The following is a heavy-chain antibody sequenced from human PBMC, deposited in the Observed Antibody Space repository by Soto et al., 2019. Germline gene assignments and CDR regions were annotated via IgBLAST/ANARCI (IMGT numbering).Heavy chain of an antibody. Sequence: DVQMVESGGGLVQPGGSLKLSCATTGFTFAGSAIHWVRQAPGKGLEWIGRIRNKANNYATAYPASVAGRFTISRDDSKTTAYLEMNSLKTEDTAMYYCAGPGPFDSWGQGTLVTVSS. CDR3: AGPGPFDS. D-gene: IGHD1-1*01. V-gene: IGHV3-73*01. J-gene: IGHJ4*02. CDR1: GFTFAGSA. CDR2: IRNKANNYAT.